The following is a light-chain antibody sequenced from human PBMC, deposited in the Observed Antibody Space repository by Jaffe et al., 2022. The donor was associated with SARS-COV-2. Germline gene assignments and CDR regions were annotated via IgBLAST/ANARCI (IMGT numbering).Light chain of an antibody. CDR2: STS. CDR1: TGAVTRGYY. CDR3: LLYLGDGTRV. Sequence: QTVVTQEPSLTVSPGGTVTLTCASSTGAVTRGYYPNWFQQKPGQAPRALIYSTSNKNSWTPARFSGSLLGGKAALTLSGVQPEDEAEYYCLLYLGDGTRVFGGGTKLTVL. V-gene: IGLV7-43*01. J-gene: IGLJ3*02.